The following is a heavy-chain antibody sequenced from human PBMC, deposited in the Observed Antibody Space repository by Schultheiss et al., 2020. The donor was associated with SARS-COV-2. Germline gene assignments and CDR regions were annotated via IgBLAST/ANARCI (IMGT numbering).Heavy chain of an antibody. D-gene: IGHD3-3*01. CDR2: IWYDGSYK. J-gene: IGHJ4*02. Sequence: GESLKISCAASGFTFSTYGMHWVRQAPGKGLEWVAVIWYDGSYKYYADSVKSRFTISRDNSENTVHLQMNSLGAEDTAVYYCARGDYDVWIGYYTGLDYWGQGTLVTVSS. V-gene: IGHV3-33*08. CDR1: GFTFSTYG. CDR3: ARGDYDVWIGYYTGLDY.